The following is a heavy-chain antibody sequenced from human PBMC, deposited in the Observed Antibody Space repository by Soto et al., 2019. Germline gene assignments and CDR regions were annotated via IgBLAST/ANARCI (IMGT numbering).Heavy chain of an antibody. J-gene: IGHJ3*02. CDR2: ISYDGSNK. CDR3: AKDLYSNYGDAFDI. V-gene: IGHV3-30*18. D-gene: IGHD4-4*01. Sequence: QVQLVESGGGVVQPGRSLRLSCAASGFTFSSYGMHWVRQAPGKGLEWVAVISYDGSNKYYADSVKGRFTISRDNSKNTLYLQMNSLRAEDTALYYCAKDLYSNYGDAFDIWGQGTMVTVSS. CDR1: GFTFSSYG.